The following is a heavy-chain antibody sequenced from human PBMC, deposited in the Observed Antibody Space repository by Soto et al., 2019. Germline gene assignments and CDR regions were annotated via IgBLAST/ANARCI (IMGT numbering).Heavy chain of an antibody. CDR3: AKDKYSYVYERLGAFDI. J-gene: IGHJ3*02. V-gene: IGHV3-43*01. D-gene: IGHD5-18*01. Sequence: GGSLRLSCVASGFSFSNYNMNWVRQAPGKGLEWVSLISWDGGSTYYADSVKGRFTISRDNSKNSLYLQMNSLRTEDTALYYCAKDKYSYVYERLGAFDIWGQGTMVTVSS. CDR2: ISWDGGST. CDR1: GFSFSNYN.